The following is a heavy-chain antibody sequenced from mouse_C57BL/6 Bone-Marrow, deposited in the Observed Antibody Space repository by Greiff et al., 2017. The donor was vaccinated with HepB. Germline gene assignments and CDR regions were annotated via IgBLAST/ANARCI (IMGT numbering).Heavy chain of an antibody. CDR2: IYPGDGDT. CDR1: GYAFSSYW. J-gene: IGHJ4*01. Sequence: VKLQESGAELVKPGASVKISCKASGYAFSSYWMNWVKQRPGKGLEWIGQIYPGDGDTNYNGKFKGKATLTADKSSSTAYMQLSSLTSEDSAVYFCARDYYGSSYVYYYAMDYWGQGTSVTVSS. D-gene: IGHD1-1*01. V-gene: IGHV1-80*01. CDR3: ARDYYGSSYVYYYAMDY.